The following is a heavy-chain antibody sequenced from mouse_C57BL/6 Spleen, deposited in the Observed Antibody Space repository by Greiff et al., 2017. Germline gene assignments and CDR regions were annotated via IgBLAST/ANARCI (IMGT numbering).Heavy chain of an antibody. V-gene: IGHV1-74*01. CDR1: GFTLTSYW. D-gene: IGHD3-3*01. J-gene: IGHJ1*03. CDR3: AIAVPYWYFDV. CDR2: IHPSDSDT. Sequence: QVQLQQPGAELVKPGASVKVSCTASGFTLTSYWMHWVKQRPGQGLEWIGRIHPSDSDTNYNSKFKGQATLTVDTSSSTAYMLLSRLTSEDSAVYYCAIAVPYWYFDVWGTGTAVTVSS.